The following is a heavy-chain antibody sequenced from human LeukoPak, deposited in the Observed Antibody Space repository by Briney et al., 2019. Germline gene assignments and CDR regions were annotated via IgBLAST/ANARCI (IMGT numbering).Heavy chain of an antibody. CDR2: ISSSGSTI. CDR1: GFTFSSYE. D-gene: IGHD4-17*01. CDR3: ARDLFPENDYGDPTGY. V-gene: IGHV3-48*03. Sequence: GGSLRLSCAASGFTFSSYEMNWVRQAPGKGLEWVSYISSSGSTIYYADSVKGRFTISRDNAKNSLYLQMNSLRAEDTAVYYCARDLFPENDYGDPTGYWGQGTLVTVSS. J-gene: IGHJ4*02.